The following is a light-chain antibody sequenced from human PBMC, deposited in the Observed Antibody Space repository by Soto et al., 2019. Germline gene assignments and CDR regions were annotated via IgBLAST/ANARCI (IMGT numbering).Light chain of an antibody. V-gene: IGKV3-20*01. CDR2: GAS. CDR1: QSVASTY. J-gene: IGKJ3*01. Sequence: DIVLTQSPGTLSLSPGERATLSCRASQSVASTYLAWYQQKPGQAPRLLIYGASSRATGIPDRFSGSGSGTDFTLTISRLEPDDFEVYYCQQYGNSPPFTFGPGTKVDIK. CDR3: QQYGNSPPFT.